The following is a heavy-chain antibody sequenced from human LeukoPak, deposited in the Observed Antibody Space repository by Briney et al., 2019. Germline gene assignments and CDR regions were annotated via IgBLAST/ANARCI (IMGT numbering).Heavy chain of an antibody. CDR3: ARDGTSTDDY. D-gene: IGHD2-2*01. CDR2: ISGNNDNP. Sequence: ASVKISCKTSGYTFSNFGINWVRQAPGQGLEWMGWISGNNDNPNYGQKFQGRFTVTTDSSTSTAYMELRNLRFDDTAVYYCARDGTSTDDYWGQGTLVTVSS. V-gene: IGHV1-18*01. CDR1: GYTFSNFG. J-gene: IGHJ4*02.